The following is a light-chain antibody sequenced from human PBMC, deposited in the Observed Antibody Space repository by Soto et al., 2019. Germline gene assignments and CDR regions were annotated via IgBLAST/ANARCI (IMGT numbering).Light chain of an antibody. J-gene: IGKJ2*01. CDR2: GAS. Sequence: EIVLTQSPGTLSLSPGERATLSCRASQSVSSNYLAWYQQKPGLAPRLLIYGASRRATGIPDRFSGSGSGTAFTLTISRLEPEDFAVYYCQHYGSSPPVTFGQGTKLEIK. CDR1: QSVSSNY. V-gene: IGKV3-20*01. CDR3: QHYGSSPPVT.